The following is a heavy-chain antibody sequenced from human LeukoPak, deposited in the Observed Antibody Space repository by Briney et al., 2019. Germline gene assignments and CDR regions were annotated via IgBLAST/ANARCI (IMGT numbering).Heavy chain of an antibody. CDR2: ISAYNGNT. D-gene: IGHD3-9*01. J-gene: IGHJ4*02. V-gene: IGHV1-18*04. CDR1: GYTFTGYY. CDR3: ARLYYDILTDY. Sequence: ASVKVSCKASGYTFTGYYMHWVRQAPGQGLEWMGWISAYNGNTNYAQKLQGRVTMTTDTSTSTAYMELRSLRSDDTAVYYCARLYYDILTDYWGQGTLVTVSS.